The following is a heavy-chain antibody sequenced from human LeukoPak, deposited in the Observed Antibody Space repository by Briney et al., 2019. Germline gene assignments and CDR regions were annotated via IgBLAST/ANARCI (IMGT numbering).Heavy chain of an antibody. D-gene: IGHD3-9*01. CDR3: AKDHKQLRYFDWLEAS. J-gene: IGHJ5*02. V-gene: IGHV1-69*06. CDR2: IIPIFGTA. CDR1: GGTFSSYA. Sequence: RASVKVSCKASGGTFSSYAISWVRQAPGQGLEWMGGIIPIFGTANYAQKFQGRVTITADKSTSTAYMELSSLRSEDTAVYYCAKDHKQLRYFDWLEASWGQGTLVTVSS.